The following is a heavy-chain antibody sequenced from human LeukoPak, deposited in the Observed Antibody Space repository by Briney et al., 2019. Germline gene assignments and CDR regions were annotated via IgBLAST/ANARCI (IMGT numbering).Heavy chain of an antibody. V-gene: IGHV1-18*01. J-gene: IGHJ3*02. D-gene: IGHD3-3*01. CDR3: ATCLNERYYDFWSGLYGFDI. CDR2: ISPHNGIT. Sequence: GASVKVSCRASGYTFTSYGITWVRQAPGQGLEWMGWISPHNGITNYAQKLQGRVTMTTDTSTSTAYMDLRSLRSDDTAVYYCATCLNERYYDFWSGLYGFDIWGQGTMVTVSS. CDR1: GYTFTSYG.